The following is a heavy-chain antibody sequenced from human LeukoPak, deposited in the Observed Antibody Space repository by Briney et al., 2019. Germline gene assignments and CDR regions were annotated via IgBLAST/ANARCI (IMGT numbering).Heavy chain of an antibody. CDR2: ITGDVT. J-gene: IGHJ4*02. CDR1: ALTLSTCA. V-gene: IGHV3-23*01. Sequence: GGSLRLSSATSALTLSTCAMSWIRKAPGKGLDWVSFITGDVTYYTDSVKGRFTLSRDTSKNMLYLHMNNLRVEDTALYFCASRPGPGLGPLDFWGQGTLVSVSS. D-gene: IGHD1-1*01. CDR3: ASRPGPGLGPLDF.